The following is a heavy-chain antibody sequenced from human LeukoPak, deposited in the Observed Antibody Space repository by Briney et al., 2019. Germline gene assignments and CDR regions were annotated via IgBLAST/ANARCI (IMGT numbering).Heavy chain of an antibody. D-gene: IGHD6-19*01. V-gene: IGHV3-30*18. CDR2: ISSDGSNK. CDR3: AKDPIAVAGNNYYRMDV. Sequence: GGSLRLSCAASGFLFSSYEMNWVRQAPGKGLEWVAVISSDGSNKYYGDSVKGRFTISRDNSKDTLYLQMNSLRAVDTAVFYCAKDPIAVAGNNYYRMDVWGQGTTVTVSS. J-gene: IGHJ6*02. CDR1: GFLFSSYE.